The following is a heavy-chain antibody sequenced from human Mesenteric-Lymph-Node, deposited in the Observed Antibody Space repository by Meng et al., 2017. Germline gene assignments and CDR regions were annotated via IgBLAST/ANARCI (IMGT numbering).Heavy chain of an antibody. CDR1: GYTFISYD. CDR2: SIPIFGKA. D-gene: IGHD3-10*01. J-gene: IGHJ6*02. Sequence: SVKVSCKASGYTFISYDINWVGQAAGQGLEWMGGSIPIFGKANDAQKFQGRVTITADKSTRTAYMELSSLRSEDTAVYYCARDSGSYSYYYYGMDVWGQGTTVTVSS. V-gene: IGHV1-69*06. CDR3: ARDSGSYSYYYYGMDV.